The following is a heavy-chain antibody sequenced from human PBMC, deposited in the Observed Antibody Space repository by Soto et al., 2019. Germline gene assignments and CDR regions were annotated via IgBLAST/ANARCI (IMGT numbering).Heavy chain of an antibody. CDR2: IYSGGST. CDR1: GFTVSSNY. D-gene: IGHD1-26*01. Sequence: EVQLVESGGGLVQPGGSLRLSCAASGFTVSSNYMSWVRQAPGKGLEWVSVIYSGGSTYYADSVKGRFTISRDNSKNTLYIQMNSLRAEDTAVYYCATKDPYSGSYSLDYWGQGTLVTVSS. J-gene: IGHJ4*02. CDR3: ATKDPYSGSYSLDY. V-gene: IGHV3-66*01.